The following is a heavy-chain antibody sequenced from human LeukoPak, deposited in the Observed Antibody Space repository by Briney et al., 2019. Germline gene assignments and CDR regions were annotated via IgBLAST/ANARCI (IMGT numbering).Heavy chain of an antibody. Sequence: GGSLRLSCTASGFAVSSNYINWVRQAPGKGLEWVSAISGSGGSTYYADSVKGRFTISRDNSKNTLYLQMNSLRAEDTAVYYCAKTPLVGATPYYFDYWGQGTLVTVSS. D-gene: IGHD1-26*01. J-gene: IGHJ4*02. CDR1: GFAVSSNY. V-gene: IGHV3-23*01. CDR2: ISGSGGST. CDR3: AKTPLVGATPYYFDY.